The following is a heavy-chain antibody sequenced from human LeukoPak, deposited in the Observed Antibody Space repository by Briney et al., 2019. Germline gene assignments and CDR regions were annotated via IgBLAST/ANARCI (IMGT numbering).Heavy chain of an antibody. D-gene: IGHD6-13*01. J-gene: IGHJ4*02. CDR3: ARGHSSSWYLFDY. CDR2: IYSGGST. V-gene: IGHV3-66*01. CDR1: GFTVSSNY. Sequence: GGSLRLSCAASGFTVSSNYMSWVRQAPGKGLEWVSVIYSGGSTYYADSVKGRFTISRDNSKNTLYLQMNSLRAEDTAVYYCARGHSSSWYLFDYWGQGTLVTVSS.